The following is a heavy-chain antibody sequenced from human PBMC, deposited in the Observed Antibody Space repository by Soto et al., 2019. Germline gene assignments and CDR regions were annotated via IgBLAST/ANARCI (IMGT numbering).Heavy chain of an antibody. CDR2: IIPILGIA. CDR1: GGTFSSYT. J-gene: IGHJ4*02. CDR3: ARGHEYSSSRHFDY. V-gene: IGHV1-69*02. D-gene: IGHD6-6*01. Sequence: QVQLVQSGAEVKKPGSSVKVSCKASGGTFSSYTISWVRHAPGQGLEWMGRIIPILGIANYAQKFQGRVTITADKSTSTAYMELSSLRSEDTAVYYCARGHEYSSSRHFDYWGQGTLVTVSS.